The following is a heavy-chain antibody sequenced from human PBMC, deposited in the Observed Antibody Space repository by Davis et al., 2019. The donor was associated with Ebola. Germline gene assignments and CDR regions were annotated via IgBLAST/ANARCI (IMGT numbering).Heavy chain of an antibody. V-gene: IGHV4-31*03. D-gene: IGHD5-12*01. Sequence: LRLSCTVSGGSISSGVNYWSWVRQHPGKGLEWIGYIYYSGSTYYNPSLKSRVSISVDTSKNQFSLKVSSVTAADTAVYYCARRVVATYHFDYWGQGTLVTVSS. CDR3: ARRVVATYHFDY. CDR1: GGSISSGVNY. J-gene: IGHJ4*02. CDR2: IYYSGST.